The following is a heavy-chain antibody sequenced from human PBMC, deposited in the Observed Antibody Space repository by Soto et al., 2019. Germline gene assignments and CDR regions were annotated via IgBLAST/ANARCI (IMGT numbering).Heavy chain of an antibody. V-gene: IGHV3-23*01. CDR2: ISGSGGST. J-gene: IGHJ6*03. D-gene: IGHD3-3*01. Sequence: PGGSLRLSCAASGFTFSSYAMSWVRQAPGQGLEWVSAISGSGGSTYYADSVKGRFTISRDNSKNTLYLQMNSLRAEDTAVYYCAKRSLEDFWSGYSHYYYMDVWGKGTTVTVSS. CDR1: GFTFSSYA. CDR3: AKRSLEDFWSGYSHYYYMDV.